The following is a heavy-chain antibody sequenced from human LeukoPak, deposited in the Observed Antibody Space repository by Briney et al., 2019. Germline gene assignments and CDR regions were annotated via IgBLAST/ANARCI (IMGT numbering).Heavy chain of an antibody. Sequence: ASVNVSCKASGYTFSDYYMHWVRQAPGQGLEWMGWINPNSGGTDYAQKFQGRVTMTRDTSISTAYMELSRLRSDDTAVYYCARLGHYDFWNGDYWGQGTLVTVSS. CDR2: INPNSGGT. V-gene: IGHV1-2*02. CDR1: GYTFSDYY. D-gene: IGHD3-3*01. J-gene: IGHJ4*02. CDR3: ARLGHYDFWNGDY.